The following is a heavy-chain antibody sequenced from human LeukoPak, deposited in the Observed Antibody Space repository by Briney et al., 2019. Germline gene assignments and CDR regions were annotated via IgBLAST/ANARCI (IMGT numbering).Heavy chain of an antibody. J-gene: IGHJ5*02. CDR3: ARVSEEDYYGSGSYLNWFDP. CDR1: GFTFSNYW. Sequence: PGGSLRLSCAASGFTFSNYWMSWVRQAPGRGLEWVANIKQDGSEKSYVDSVKGRFTISRDNAKNSLYLQMNSLRAEDTAVYYCARVSEEDYYGSGSYLNWFDPWGQGTLVTVSS. V-gene: IGHV3-7*01. D-gene: IGHD3-10*01. CDR2: IKQDGSEK.